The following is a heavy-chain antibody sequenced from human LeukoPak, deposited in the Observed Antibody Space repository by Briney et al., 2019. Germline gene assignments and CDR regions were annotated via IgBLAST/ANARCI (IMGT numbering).Heavy chain of an antibody. V-gene: IGHV1-2*02. D-gene: IGHD2-8*01. J-gene: IGHJ4*02. CDR3: ARGPSNGVYVY. CDR1: GYTFTGYY. Sequence: GASVKVSCKASGYTFTGYYMHWVRQAPGQGLGWMGWINPNSGGTNYAQKFQGRVTMTRDTSVSTAYMELSRLRSDDTAAYYCARGPSNGVYVYWGQGTLVTVSS. CDR2: INPNSGGT.